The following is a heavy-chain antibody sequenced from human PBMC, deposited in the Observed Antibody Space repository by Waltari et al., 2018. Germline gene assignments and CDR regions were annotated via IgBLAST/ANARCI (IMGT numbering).Heavy chain of an antibody. V-gene: IGHV4-61*02. CDR3: ARHGCSSTSCRYYYYYYMDV. D-gene: IGHD2-2*01. Sequence: QVQLQESGPGLVKPSQTLSLTCTVSGGSISSGSYYWSWIRQPAGKGLEWIERIYTRGSTNYNPSLKSRVTISVDTSKNQFSLKLSSVTAADTAVYYCARHGCSSTSCRYYYYYYMDVWGKGTTVTVSS. CDR2: IYTRGST. CDR1: GGSISSGSYY. J-gene: IGHJ6*03.